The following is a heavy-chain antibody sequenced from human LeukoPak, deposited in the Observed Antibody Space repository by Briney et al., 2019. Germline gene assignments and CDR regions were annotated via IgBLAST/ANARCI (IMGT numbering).Heavy chain of an antibody. CDR1: GFTFSDYY. Sequence: GGSLRLSCAASGFTFSDYYMSWIRQAPGKGLEWISYISNSGTMIYYRDSVKGRLTVSRDNAQNSLYLQMNSLRAEDTALYYCAGGVQGAGPFDYWGQGSLVTVSS. D-gene: IGHD3-16*01. J-gene: IGHJ4*02. V-gene: IGHV3-11*01. CDR3: AGGVQGAGPFDY. CDR2: ISNSGTMI.